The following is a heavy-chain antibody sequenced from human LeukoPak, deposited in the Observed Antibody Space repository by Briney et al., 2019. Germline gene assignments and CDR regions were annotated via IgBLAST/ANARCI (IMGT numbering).Heavy chain of an antibody. J-gene: IGHJ4*02. Sequence: GVSLRLSCAASGFTFSSYAMSWVRQAPGKGLEWVSAISGSGGSTYYADSVKGRFTISRDNSKNTLYLQMNSLRAEDTAVYYCAKAGGWDYDILTGYYISPHFDYWGQGTLVTVSS. CDR2: ISGSGGST. V-gene: IGHV3-23*01. CDR3: AKAGGWDYDILTGYYISPHFDY. CDR1: GFTFSSYA. D-gene: IGHD3-9*01.